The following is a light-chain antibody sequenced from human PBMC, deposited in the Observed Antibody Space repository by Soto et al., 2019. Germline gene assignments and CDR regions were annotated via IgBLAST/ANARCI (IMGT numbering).Light chain of an antibody. J-gene: IGLJ1*01. Sequence: QSALTQPASVSGSPGQSITISCTGTSSDVGRYNYVSWYQQHPGKAPKLMIYDVTYRPSGVSNRFSGSKSGNTASLTISGLPADDEADYYCNSYTSSSTRVFGTGTKLTVL. CDR1: SSDVGRYNY. CDR3: NSYTSSSTRV. CDR2: DVT. V-gene: IGLV2-14*03.